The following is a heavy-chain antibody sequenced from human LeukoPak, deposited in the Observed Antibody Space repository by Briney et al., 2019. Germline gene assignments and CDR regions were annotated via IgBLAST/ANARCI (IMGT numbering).Heavy chain of an antibody. CDR2: IIPIFATA. CDR3: ARSYDILTGYSDS. V-gene: IGHV1-69*13. Sequence: ASVKVSCKASGGTFSSNAISWVRQAPGQGLEWMGGIIPIFATANYAQKFQGRVTITADESTSTAYMELSSLRSEDAAVYYCARSYDILTGYSDSWGQGTLVTVSS. J-gene: IGHJ4*02. CDR1: GGTFSSNA. D-gene: IGHD3-9*01.